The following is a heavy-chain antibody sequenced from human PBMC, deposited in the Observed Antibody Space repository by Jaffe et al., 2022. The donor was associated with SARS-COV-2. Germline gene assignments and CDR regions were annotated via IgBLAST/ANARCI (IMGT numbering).Heavy chain of an antibody. CDR3: ARDLRAYSYGYDAVDI. Sequence: QVQLVQSGAEVKKPGASVKVSCKASGYTFTSYGISWVRQAPGQGLEWMGWISDYNGNTNYAQKLQGRVTMTTDTSTSTAYMELRSLRSDDTAVYYCARDLRAYSYGYDAVDIWGQGTMVTVSS. J-gene: IGHJ3*02. CDR2: ISDYNGNT. V-gene: IGHV1-18*01. D-gene: IGHD5-18*01. CDR1: GYTFTSYG.